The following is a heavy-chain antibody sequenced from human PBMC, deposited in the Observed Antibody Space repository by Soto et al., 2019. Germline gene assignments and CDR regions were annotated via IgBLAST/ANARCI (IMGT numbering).Heavy chain of an antibody. J-gene: IGHJ4*02. CDR3: ARDLGYYDSSGYFDY. Sequence: QVQLVESGGGLVKPGGSLRLSCAASGFTFSDYYMSWIHQAPGKGLEWVSYISSSDSIYYADSVKGRFTISRDNAKNSVYLQMNSLRAEDTAVYYCARDLGYYDSSGYFDYWGQGTLVTVSS. CDR2: ISSSDSI. V-gene: IGHV3-11*01. D-gene: IGHD3-22*01. CDR1: GFTFSDYY.